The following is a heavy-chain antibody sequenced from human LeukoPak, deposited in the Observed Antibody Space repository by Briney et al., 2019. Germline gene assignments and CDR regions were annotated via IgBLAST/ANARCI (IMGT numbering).Heavy chain of an antibody. J-gene: IGHJ4*02. CDR1: GGSISSYY. Sequence: SETLSLTCTVSGGSISSYYWSWIRQPPGKGLEWIGYIYYSGSTNYNPSLKSRVTISVDTSKNQFSLKLSSVTAADTAVYYCARAQIAALDYWGQGTLVTVSS. V-gene: IGHV4-59*01. D-gene: IGHD6-13*01. CDR3: ARAQIAALDY. CDR2: IYYSGST.